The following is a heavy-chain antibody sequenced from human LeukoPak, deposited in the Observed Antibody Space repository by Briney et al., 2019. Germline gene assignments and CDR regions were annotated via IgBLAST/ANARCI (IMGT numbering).Heavy chain of an antibody. CDR1: GGTFSSYA. J-gene: IGHJ4*02. V-gene: IGHV1-69*04. CDR2: IIPTLGIA. D-gene: IGHD3-22*01. CDR3: ARDLHYYDSSGLGY. Sequence: SVKVSCKASGGTFSSYAISWVRQAPGQGLEWMGRIIPTLGIANYAQKFQGRVTITADKSTSTAYMELSSLRSEDTAVYYCARDLHYYDSSGLGYWGQGTLVTVSS.